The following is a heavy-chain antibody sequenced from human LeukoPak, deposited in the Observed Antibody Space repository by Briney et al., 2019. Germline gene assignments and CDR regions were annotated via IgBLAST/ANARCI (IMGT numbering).Heavy chain of an antibody. CDR1: GFTFSSYA. CDR2: ISGSGGST. CDR3: AREFTARRYYYYGMDV. Sequence: TGGSLRLSCAASGFTFSSYAMSWVRQAPGKGLEWVSAISGSGGSTYYADSVKGRFTISRDNSKNTLYLQMNSLRAEDTAVYYCAREFTARRYYYYGMDVWGQGTTVTVSS. J-gene: IGHJ6*02. V-gene: IGHV3-23*01.